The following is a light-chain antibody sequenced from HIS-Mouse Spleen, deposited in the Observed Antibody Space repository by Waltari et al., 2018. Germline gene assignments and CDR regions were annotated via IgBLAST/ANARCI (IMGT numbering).Light chain of an antibody. CDR3: QQYNNWPFT. Sequence: EIVMSQSPATLSVSRGERATLSCRTSQSVSSNLAWYQQKPGQAPRLLIYGASTRATGIPARFSGSESGTEFTLTISSLQSEDFAVYYCQQYNNWPFTFGPGTKVDIK. J-gene: IGKJ3*01. CDR1: QSVSSN. CDR2: GAS. V-gene: IGKV3-15*01.